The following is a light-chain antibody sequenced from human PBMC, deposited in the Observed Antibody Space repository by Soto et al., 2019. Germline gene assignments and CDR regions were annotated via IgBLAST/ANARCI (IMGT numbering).Light chain of an antibody. Sequence: DFQMTQSPSTLSAGVGDRVTITCRASQRISTYLNWYQQKPGKAPTLLIYAASSLQSGVPSRFSGGGSGTDFTLTINTLQPEDFATYVCQQCYSSPRTFGQGTKVEIK. CDR3: QQCYSSPRT. V-gene: IGKV1-39*01. CDR1: QRISTY. CDR2: AAS. J-gene: IGKJ1*01.